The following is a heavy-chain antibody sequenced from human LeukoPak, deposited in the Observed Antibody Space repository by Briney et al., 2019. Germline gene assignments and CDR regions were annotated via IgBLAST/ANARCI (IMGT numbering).Heavy chain of an antibody. CDR3: ASFEYSSSSGYSYSYMDV. Sequence: PGGSLRLSCAASGFNFSSFWMHWVRQAPGQGLVWVARIDIDGSTTTYVDSVKGRFTISRDNAKNTLYLQMNSLRAEDTAVYYCASFEYSSSSGYSYSYMDVWGKGTTVTVSS. D-gene: IGHD6-6*01. CDR1: GFNFSSFW. CDR2: IDIDGSTT. J-gene: IGHJ6*03. V-gene: IGHV3-74*01.